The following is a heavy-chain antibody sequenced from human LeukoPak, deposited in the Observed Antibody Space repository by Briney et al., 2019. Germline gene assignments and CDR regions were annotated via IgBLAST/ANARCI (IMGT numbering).Heavy chain of an antibody. Sequence: SETLSLTCTVSGGSIRSSSYYWSWIRQPPGKGLEWIGEINHSGSTNYNPSLKSRVTISVDTSKNQFSLKLSSVTAADTAVYYCARVAYYYGSGSPPFDYWGQGTLVTVSS. CDR2: INHSGST. CDR3: ARVAYYYGSGSPPFDY. J-gene: IGHJ4*02. V-gene: IGHV4-39*07. CDR1: GGSIRSSSYY. D-gene: IGHD3-10*01.